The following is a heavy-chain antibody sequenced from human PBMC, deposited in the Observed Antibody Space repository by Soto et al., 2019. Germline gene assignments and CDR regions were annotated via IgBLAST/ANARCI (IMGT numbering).Heavy chain of an antibody. D-gene: IGHD2-8*02. CDR2: IYHSGST. CDR1: SGSISSSNW. CDR3: ATESRTRRGVGNRFDP. V-gene: IGHV4-4*02. J-gene: IGHJ5*02. Sequence: PSETLSLTCAVSSGSISSSNWWSWVRQPPGKGLEWIGEIYHSGSTNYNPSLKSRVTISVDKSKNQFSLKLSSATAADTAVYYCATESRTRRGVGNRFDPWGQGTLVTVSS.